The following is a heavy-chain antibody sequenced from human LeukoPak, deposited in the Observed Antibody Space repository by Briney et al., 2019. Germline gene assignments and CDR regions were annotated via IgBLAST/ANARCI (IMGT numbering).Heavy chain of an antibody. Sequence: PSETLSLTCTVSGGSISSSSYYWVWIRQPPGKGLEWIGEIIHNGSTNYHPSLKSRVTVSLDTSSNQFSLKLSSVTAADTAVYYCARDTYYYDSSGYYVFDYWGQGTLVTVSS. CDR3: ARDTYYYDSSGYYVFDY. CDR2: IIHNGST. CDR1: GGSISSSSYY. J-gene: IGHJ4*02. V-gene: IGHV4-39*07. D-gene: IGHD3-22*01.